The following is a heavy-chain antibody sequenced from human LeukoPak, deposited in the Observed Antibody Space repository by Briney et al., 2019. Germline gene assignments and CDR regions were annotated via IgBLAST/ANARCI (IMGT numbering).Heavy chain of an antibody. J-gene: IGHJ4*02. D-gene: IGHD6-6*01. CDR3: ARGPNSNWSGLDF. V-gene: IGHV3-74*01. Sequence: GGSLRLPCTASGFSFSGHWMHWARQLPGKGLVWVSRISPTGSTTSYADSVKGRFTVSRDNVKNTLYLQVNNLRAEDTAVYYCARGPNSNWSGLDFWGQGTLLTVSS. CDR1: GFSFSGHW. CDR2: ISPTGSTT.